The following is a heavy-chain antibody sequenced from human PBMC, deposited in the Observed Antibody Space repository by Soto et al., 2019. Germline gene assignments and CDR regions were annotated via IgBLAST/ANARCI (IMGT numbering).Heavy chain of an antibody. J-gene: IGHJ5*02. V-gene: IGHV3-23*01. CDR2: ISGSGGST. CDR1: GFTFSSYA. D-gene: IGHD3-10*01. CDR3: AKEGGSGSYYNNWFDP. Sequence: GGSLRLSCAASGFTFSSYAMSWVRQAPGKGLEWVSAISGSGGSTYYADSVKGRFTISRDNSKNTLYVQMNSLRAEDTAVYYCAKEGGSGSYYNNWFDPWGQGTLVTVSS.